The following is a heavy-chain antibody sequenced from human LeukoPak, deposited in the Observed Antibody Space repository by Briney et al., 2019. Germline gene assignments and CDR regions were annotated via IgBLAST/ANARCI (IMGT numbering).Heavy chain of an antibody. V-gene: IGHV3-30*04. CDR1: GFTFSSYA. J-gene: IGHJ6*02. Sequence: PGGSLRLSRAASGFTFSSYAMHWVRQAPGKGLEWVAVISYDGSNKYYADSVKGRFTISRDNSKNTLYLQMNSLRAEDTAVYYCAREAPYYYGMDVWGQGTTVTVSS. CDR3: AREAPYYYGMDV. CDR2: ISYDGSNK.